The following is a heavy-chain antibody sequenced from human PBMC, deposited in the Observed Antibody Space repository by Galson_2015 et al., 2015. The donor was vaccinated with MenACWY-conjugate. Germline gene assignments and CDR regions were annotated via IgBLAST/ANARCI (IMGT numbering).Heavy chain of an antibody. V-gene: IGHV3-74*01. CDR1: GFTLSNYW. Sequence: SLRLSCAASGFTLSNYWMHWVRQAPGKGLVWVSRIDDDGRSTVYADSVRGRFTIPRDNAKNTLYLQMNSLRAEDTAMYYCARDDPSTLISELDSWGQGALVTVSS. D-gene: IGHD1-14*01. CDR3: ARDDPSTLISELDS. J-gene: IGHJ4*02. CDR2: IDDDGRST.